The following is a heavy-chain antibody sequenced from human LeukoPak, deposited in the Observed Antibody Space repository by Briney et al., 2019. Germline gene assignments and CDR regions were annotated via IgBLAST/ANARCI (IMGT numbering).Heavy chain of an antibody. CDR2: INPNSGGT. CDR3: ARDRWETTVGPGFDY. D-gene: IGHD4-23*01. CDR1: GYTFTGYY. Sequence: ASVKVSCKASGYTFTGYYMHWVRQAPGQGLEWMGWINPNSGGTNYAQKFQGRVTMTRDTSISTAYMELSRLRSDDTAVYYCARDRWETTVGPGFDYWGQGTLVTVSS. J-gene: IGHJ4*02. V-gene: IGHV1-2*02.